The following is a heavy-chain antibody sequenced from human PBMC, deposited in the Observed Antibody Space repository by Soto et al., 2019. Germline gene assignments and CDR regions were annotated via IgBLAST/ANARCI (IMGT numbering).Heavy chain of an antibody. D-gene: IGHD3-10*01. Sequence: QITLTESGPTLVKPTQTLTLTCTFSGLSLSTRGAGVAWIRQPPGKPLEGLALIYWNDDKRYSPSRKNRLSTAKDTSTNQVIHTLTNMNPADPATYYCAHGQPASKHLVRFYSYAMVVGGQGTTVTVPS. CDR1: GLSLSTRGAG. V-gene: IGHV2-5*01. CDR3: AHGQPASKHLVRFYSYAMVV. J-gene: IGHJ6*02. CDR2: IYWNDDK.